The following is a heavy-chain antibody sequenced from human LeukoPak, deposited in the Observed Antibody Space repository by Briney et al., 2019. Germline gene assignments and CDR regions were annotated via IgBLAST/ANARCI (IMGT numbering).Heavy chain of an antibody. CDR2: IYYSGST. J-gene: IGHJ5*02. D-gene: IGHD3-10*01. CDR3: AREVRGVIRWNWFDP. CDR1: GGSISSYY. V-gene: IGHV4-59*01. Sequence: SSETLSLTCTVSGGSISSYYWSWIRQPPGKGLEWIGYIYYSGSTNYNPSLKSRVTISVDTSKNQFSLELSSVTAADTAVYYCAREVRGVIRWNWFDPWGQGTLVTVSS.